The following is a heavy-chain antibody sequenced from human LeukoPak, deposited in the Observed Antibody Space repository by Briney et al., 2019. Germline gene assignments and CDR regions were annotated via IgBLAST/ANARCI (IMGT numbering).Heavy chain of an antibody. CDR2: IDTSSSTI. CDR1: GFTSSSYS. D-gene: IGHD1-26*01. CDR3: AKDGTSGSYPYYFDY. Sequence: GGSLRLSCVASGFTSSSYSMSWVRQAPGKGLEWVSYIDTSSSTIYYADSVKGRFTVSRDNAKNSLYLQMNSLRAEDMALYYCAKDGTSGSYPYYFDYWGQGTLVTVSS. V-gene: IGHV3-48*04. J-gene: IGHJ4*02.